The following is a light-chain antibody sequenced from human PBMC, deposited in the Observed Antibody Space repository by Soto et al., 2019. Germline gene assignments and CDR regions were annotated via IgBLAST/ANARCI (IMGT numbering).Light chain of an antibody. V-gene: IGLV2-14*01. CDR1: SSDVGDYNY. Sequence: QSVLTQPASVSGSPGQSITISCTGTSSDVGDYNYVSWYQQHPGQVPKLMIYDFFNRPSGVSNRFSGSKSGNTASLTISGLQDEDEADYYCSSYTSSSPVVVFGGGTKLTVL. CDR3: SSYTSSSPVVV. CDR2: DFF. J-gene: IGLJ2*01.